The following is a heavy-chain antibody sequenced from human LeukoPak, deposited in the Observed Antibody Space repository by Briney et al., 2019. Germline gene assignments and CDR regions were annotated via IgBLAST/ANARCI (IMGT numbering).Heavy chain of an antibody. CDR2: ISGSGGST. J-gene: IGHJ4*02. Sequence: GGSLRLSCAASGFTFSSYGMSWVRQAPGKGLEWVSAISGSGGSTYYADSVKGRFTISRGNSKNTLYLQMNSLRAEDTAVYYCAKDSYYDILTGDYFDYWGQGTLVTVSS. CDR3: AKDSYYDILTGDYFDY. D-gene: IGHD3-9*01. CDR1: GFTFSSYG. V-gene: IGHV3-23*01.